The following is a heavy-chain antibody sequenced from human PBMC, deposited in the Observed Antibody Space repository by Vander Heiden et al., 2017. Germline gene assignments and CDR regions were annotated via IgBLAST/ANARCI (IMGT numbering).Heavy chain of an antibody. J-gene: IGHJ6*02. V-gene: IGHV1-8*01. CDR3: AKGRVRGYYGMDV. CDR2: MNPNSGNT. Sequence: QVQLVQSGAEVKKPGASVKVSCKASGYTFTSYGLNSVRQATGQGLEWMRWMNPNSGNTGYAQKIQGRVTMTRNTSISTAYMELSSMRSEDTAVYYYAKGRVRGYYGMDVWGQGTTVTVSS. D-gene: IGHD3-10*01. CDR1: GYTFTSYG.